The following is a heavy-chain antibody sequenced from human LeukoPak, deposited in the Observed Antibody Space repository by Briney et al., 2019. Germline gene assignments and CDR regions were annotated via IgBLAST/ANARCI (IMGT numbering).Heavy chain of an antibody. CDR3: ARVAGFGELLYNYYYYGMDV. Sequence: PSETLSLTCTVSGGSISTYYWSWIRQPPGKGLEWIGEINHSGSTNYNPSLKSRVTISVDTSKNQFSLKLSSVTAADTAVYYCARVAGFGELLYNYYYYGMDVWGQGTTVTVSS. V-gene: IGHV4-34*01. CDR2: INHSGST. D-gene: IGHD3-10*01. J-gene: IGHJ6*02. CDR1: GGSISTYY.